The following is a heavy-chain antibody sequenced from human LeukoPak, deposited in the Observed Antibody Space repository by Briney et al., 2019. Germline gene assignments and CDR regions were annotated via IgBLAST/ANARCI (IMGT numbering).Heavy chain of an antibody. V-gene: IGHV1-69*13. Sequence: SVKVSCKASGGTFSSYAISWVRQAPGQGLEWMGGIIPIFGTANYAQKFQGRVTITADESTSTAYMELNSLRSEDTAVYYCASNWVGDCSSTSCPDYWGQGTLVPVS. J-gene: IGHJ4*02. CDR3: ASNWVGDCSSTSCPDY. CDR2: IIPIFGTA. CDR1: GGTFSSYA. D-gene: IGHD2-2*01.